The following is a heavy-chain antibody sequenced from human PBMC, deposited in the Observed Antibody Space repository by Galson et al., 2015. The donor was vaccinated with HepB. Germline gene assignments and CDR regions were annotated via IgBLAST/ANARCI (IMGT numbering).Heavy chain of an antibody. CDR1: GGSISSSSYY. J-gene: IGHJ4*02. CDR3: ARGGVMVRGVISY. Sequence: ETLSLTCTVSGGSISSSSYYWGWIRQPPGKGLEWIGSIYYSGSTYYNPSLKSRVTISVDTSKNQFSLKLSSVTAADTAVYYCARGGVMVRGVISYWGQGTLVTVSS. D-gene: IGHD3-10*01. CDR2: IYYSGST. V-gene: IGHV4-39*01.